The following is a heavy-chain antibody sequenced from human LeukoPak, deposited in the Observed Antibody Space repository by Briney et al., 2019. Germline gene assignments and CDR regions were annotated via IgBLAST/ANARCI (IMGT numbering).Heavy chain of an antibody. CDR3: TRHVPNSGYANFDY. J-gene: IGHJ4*02. V-gene: IGHV3-23*01. CDR2: ISGSGGST. CDR1: GFTFSSYA. Sequence: PGGSLRLSCAASGFTFSSYAMSWVRQAPGKGLEWVSAISGSGGSTYYADSVKGRFTISRDDSKNTAYLQMNSLKTEDTAVYYCTRHVPNSGYANFDYWGQGTLVTVSS. D-gene: IGHD5-12*01.